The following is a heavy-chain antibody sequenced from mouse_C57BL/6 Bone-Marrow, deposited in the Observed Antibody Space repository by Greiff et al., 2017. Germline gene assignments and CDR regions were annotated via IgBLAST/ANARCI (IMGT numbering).Heavy chain of an antibody. J-gene: IGHJ3*01. CDR2: ISGGGGNT. CDR1: GFTFSSYT. D-gene: IGHD2-5*01. V-gene: IGHV5-9*01. CDR3: ARKGAYYSNYSWFAY. Sequence: EVKLVESGGGLVKPGGSLKLSCAASGFTFSSYTMSWVRQTPEKRLEWVATISGGGGNTYYPDSVKGRFTISRDTAKNTLYLQMSSLRSEDTALYYCARKGAYYSNYSWFAYWGQGTLVTVSA.